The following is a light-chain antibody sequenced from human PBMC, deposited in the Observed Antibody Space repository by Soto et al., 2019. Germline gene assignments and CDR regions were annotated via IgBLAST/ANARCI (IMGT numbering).Light chain of an antibody. J-gene: IGLJ1*01. CDR1: SSDVGAYNY. CDR3: CSYADHYSYV. CDR2: DVS. V-gene: IGLV2-11*01. Sequence: QSVLTQPRSVSGSPGQSVTISCTGTSSDVGAYNYVSWYQQHPGKAPKLMTYDVSKRPSGVPDRFSGSKSGNTASLTISGLQAEDEADYYCCSYADHYSYVFGTGTKVIV.